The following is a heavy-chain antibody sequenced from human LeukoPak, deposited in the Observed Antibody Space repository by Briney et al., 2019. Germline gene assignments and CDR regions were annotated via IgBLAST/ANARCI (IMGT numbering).Heavy chain of an antibody. D-gene: IGHD3-3*01. V-gene: IGHV4-38-2*02. J-gene: IGHJ4*02. CDR2: IYHSGST. CDR3: ARALTIFGVVPPSY. Sequence: SETLSLTCTVSGYSISSGYYWGWIRQPPGKGLEWIGGIYHSGSTYYNPSLKSRVTISVDTSKNQFSLKLSSVTAADTAVYYCARALTIFGVVPPSYWGQGTLVTVSS. CDR1: GYSISSGYY.